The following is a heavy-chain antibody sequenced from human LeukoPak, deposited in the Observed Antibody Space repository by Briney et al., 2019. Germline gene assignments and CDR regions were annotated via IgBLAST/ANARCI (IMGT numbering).Heavy chain of an antibody. Sequence: GGSLRLSCAASGFTFSSYAMHWVRKAPGKGLEWVAVISYDGSNKYYADSVKGRFTISRDNSKTTLYLQMNSLRAEDTAVYYCARDKGTYYYDSRGYRPSYYFDYWGQGTLVTVSS. V-gene: IGHV3-30-3*01. CDR3: ARDKGTYYYDSRGYRPSYYFDY. D-gene: IGHD3-22*01. CDR2: ISYDGSNK. CDR1: GFTFSSYA. J-gene: IGHJ4*02.